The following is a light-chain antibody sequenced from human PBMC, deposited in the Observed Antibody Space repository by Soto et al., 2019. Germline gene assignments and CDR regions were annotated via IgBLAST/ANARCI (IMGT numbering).Light chain of an antibody. V-gene: IGKV3-15*01. J-gene: IGKJ3*01. Sequence: EIEMTQSPATLSVSPGERATRACRASQSVSSNVAWYQQKPGQAPRLLIYGASTRATVIPARFSGSGSGTEFTLTISSLQSEDFAVYYCQQYSNWPITFGPGTKVDIK. CDR1: QSVSSN. CDR3: QQYSNWPIT. CDR2: GAS.